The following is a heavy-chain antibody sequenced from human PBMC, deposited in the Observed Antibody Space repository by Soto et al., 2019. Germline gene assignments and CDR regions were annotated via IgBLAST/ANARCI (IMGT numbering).Heavy chain of an antibody. Sequence: QITLKESGPTLVKPTQTLTLTCTFSGFSLSTSGVGVGWIRQPPGKALEWLALIYWDDDKRYSPSLKSSRTXTMXTYKNLVVLTMTNMDPVDTATYYCAHTPDWTYFDYWGQGTLVTVSS. V-gene: IGHV2-5*02. J-gene: IGHJ4*02. CDR2: IYWDDDK. CDR1: GFSLSTSGVG. D-gene: IGHD1-1*01. CDR3: AHTPDWTYFDY.